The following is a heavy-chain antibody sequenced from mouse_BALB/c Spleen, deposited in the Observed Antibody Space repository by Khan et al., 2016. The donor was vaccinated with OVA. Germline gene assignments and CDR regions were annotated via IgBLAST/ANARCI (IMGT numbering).Heavy chain of an antibody. Sequence: EVKLLESGPGLVKPSQSLSLTCTVTGYSITSDYAWNWIRQFPGNKLEWMCYISYSGNTSYNPSLKSRISFTRDTSKNQFFLQLNSVTTEDTATYYCAKSIMANWGQGTTLTVSS. CDR2: ISYSGNT. J-gene: IGHJ2*01. CDR1: GYSITSDYA. CDR3: AKSIMAN. V-gene: IGHV3-2*02.